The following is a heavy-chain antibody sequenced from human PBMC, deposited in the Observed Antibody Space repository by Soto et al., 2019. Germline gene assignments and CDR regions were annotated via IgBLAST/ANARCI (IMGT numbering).Heavy chain of an antibody. CDR3: AKEQWLPGNYYYGIDV. V-gene: IGHV6-1*01. CDR1: GDSVSSNSAA. D-gene: IGHD6-19*01. J-gene: IGHJ6*02. Sequence: SQTLSFTCAISGDSVSSNSAAWNWIRQSPSRGLEWLGRTYYRSKWYDDYAVSVKSRITINPDTSKNQFSLQLNSVTPEDTAVYYCAKEQWLPGNYYYGIDVWGQGTTVTVSS. CDR2: TYYRSKWYD.